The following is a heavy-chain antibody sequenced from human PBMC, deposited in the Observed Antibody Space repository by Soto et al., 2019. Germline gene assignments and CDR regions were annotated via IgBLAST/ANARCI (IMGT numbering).Heavy chain of an antibody. Sequence: SGPTLVNPTETLTLTCTFSRVSLSTRGMGVAWIRQPPGRALEWLALIYWNDDPRYSPSLKGRLTITKDTTKNQVVLTMTNRDPAPQATCYCASRTPPYVMDVGGQRTLVTVSS. CDR2: IYWNDDP. J-gene: IGHJ6*02. CDR3: ASRTPPYVMDV. V-gene: IGHV2-5*01. CDR1: RVSLSTRGMG.